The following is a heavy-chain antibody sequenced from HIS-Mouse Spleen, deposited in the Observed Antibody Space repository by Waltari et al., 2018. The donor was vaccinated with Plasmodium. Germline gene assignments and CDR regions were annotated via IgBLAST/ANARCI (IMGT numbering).Heavy chain of an antibody. CDR2: IKQDGREK. V-gene: IGHV3-7*01. Sequence: EVQLVEPGGGLVQHGGSLIPSWTASGFSFSNYWMSWVRQGPGKGREWVANIKQDGREKYYVDSVKGRFTISRDNAKNSLYLQMNSLRAEDTAVYYCARGRYSSSWYYFDYWGQGTLVTVSS. J-gene: IGHJ4*02. CDR1: GFSFSNYW. D-gene: IGHD6-13*01. CDR3: ARGRYSSSWYYFDY.